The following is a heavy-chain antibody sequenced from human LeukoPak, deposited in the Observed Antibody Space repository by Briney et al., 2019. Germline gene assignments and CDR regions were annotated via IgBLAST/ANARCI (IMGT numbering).Heavy chain of an antibody. V-gene: IGHV4-34*01. CDR3: ARDKKKYYYDDGGGFDY. Sequence: SSETLSLTCAVYGGSFSGYYWSWIRQPPGKGLEWIGEINHSGSTNYNPSLKSRVTISVDTSKNQFSLKLSSVTAADTAVYYCARDKKKYYYDDGGGFDYWGQGTLVTVSS. D-gene: IGHD3-22*01. J-gene: IGHJ4*02. CDR2: INHSGST. CDR1: GGSFSGYY.